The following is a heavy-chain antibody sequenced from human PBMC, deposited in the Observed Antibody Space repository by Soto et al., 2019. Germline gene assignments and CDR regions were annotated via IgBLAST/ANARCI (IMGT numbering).Heavy chain of an antibody. J-gene: IGHJ4*02. Sequence: GGSLRLSCAASGFTFSSYAMSWVRQAPGKGLEWVSAICGSGSSTYYADSVKGRFTISRDNSKNTLYLQMNSLRAEDTDVYYCAKDPGGLRFLEWLLSFDYWGQGTLVTVSS. V-gene: IGHV3-23*01. D-gene: IGHD3-3*01. CDR1: GFTFSSYA. CDR3: AKDPGGLRFLEWLLSFDY. CDR2: ICGSGSST.